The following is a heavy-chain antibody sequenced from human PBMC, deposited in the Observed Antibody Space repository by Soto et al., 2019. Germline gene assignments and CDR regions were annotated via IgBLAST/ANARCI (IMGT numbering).Heavy chain of an antibody. CDR2: IYYSGST. CDR1: GGSISSGGYY. D-gene: IGHD1-1*01. Sequence: SETLSLTCTVSGGSISSGGYYWSWIRQHPGKGLEWIGYIYYSGSTYYNPSLESRVTISVDKSKNQFSLKLMSLSAADTAVYYCGRLEGLATISYYFDYWGQGALVTVSS. V-gene: IGHV4-31*09. J-gene: IGHJ4*02. CDR3: GRLEGLATISYYFDY.